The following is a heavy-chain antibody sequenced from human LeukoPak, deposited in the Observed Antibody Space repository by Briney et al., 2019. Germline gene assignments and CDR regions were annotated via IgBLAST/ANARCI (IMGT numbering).Heavy chain of an antibody. J-gene: IGHJ3*02. CDR2: IYYSGST. CDR3: ARRPINYYDSSGYSNDAFDI. CDR1: GGSISPYF. Sequence: SETLSLTCTVSGGSISPYFWSWIRQPPGKGLEWIAYIYYSGSTNYNPSLKSRVTISVDTSKNQFSLKLSSVTAADTAVYYCARRPINYYDSSGYSNDAFDIWGQGTMVTVSS. V-gene: IGHV4-59*08. D-gene: IGHD3-22*01.